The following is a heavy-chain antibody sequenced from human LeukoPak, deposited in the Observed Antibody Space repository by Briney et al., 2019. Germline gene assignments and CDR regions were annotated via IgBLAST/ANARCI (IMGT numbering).Heavy chain of an antibody. J-gene: IGHJ6*02. Sequence: ASVKDSCKPSVYTFTGYYMHCVREAPGPGVEWMGWINPNSGGTNYAQKFQGRVTMTRHTYISTAYMELSRLRSDDRAVYYCAREGSSTEDGMDVWGQGPTHPVSS. CDR2: INPNSGGT. V-gene: IGHV1-2*02. CDR3: AREGSSTEDGMDV. CDR1: VYTFTGYY. D-gene: IGHD2-2*01.